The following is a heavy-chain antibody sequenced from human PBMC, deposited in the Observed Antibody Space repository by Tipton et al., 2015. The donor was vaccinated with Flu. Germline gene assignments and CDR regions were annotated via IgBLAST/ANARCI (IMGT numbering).Heavy chain of an antibody. Sequence: GLVKPSQTLSLTCAISGDSVSSNSAAWNWIRQSPSRGLEWLGRTYYRSKWYNDYAVSVKSRITINPDTSKNQFSLQLNSVTPEDTAVYYCARESYSSSWYSPGAGAFDIWGRGTMVTVSS. D-gene: IGHD6-13*01. J-gene: IGHJ3*02. V-gene: IGHV6-1*01. CDR2: TYYRSKWYN. CDR3: ARESYSSSWYSPGAGAFDI. CDR1: GDSVSSNSAA.